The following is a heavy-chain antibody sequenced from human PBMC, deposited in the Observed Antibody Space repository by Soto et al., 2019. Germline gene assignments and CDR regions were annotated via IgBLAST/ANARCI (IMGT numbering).Heavy chain of an antibody. J-gene: IGHJ4*02. CDR3: AKDLEAGYCSGGSCYYGLVDY. CDR1: GFTFSSYG. D-gene: IGHD2-15*01. V-gene: IGHV3-30*18. Sequence: QVQLVESGGGVVQPGRSLRLSCAASGFTFSSYGMHWVRQAPGKGLEWVAVISYDGSNKYYADSVKGRFTISRDNSKNTLYLQMNSLRAEDTAVYYCAKDLEAGYCSGGSCYYGLVDYWGQGTLVTVSS. CDR2: ISYDGSNK.